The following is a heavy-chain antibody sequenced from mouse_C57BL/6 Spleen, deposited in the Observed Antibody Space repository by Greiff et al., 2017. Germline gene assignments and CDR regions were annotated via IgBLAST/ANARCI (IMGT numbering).Heavy chain of an antibody. CDR2: IHPNSGST. Sequence: QVQLQQPGAELVKPGASVKLSCKASGYTFTSYWMHWVKQRPGQGLEWIGMIHPNSGSTNYNEKFKSKATLTVDKSSSTAYMQLSSLTSEDSAVYYCARGLYYDYAWFAYWGQGTLVTVSA. CDR1: GYTFTSYW. J-gene: IGHJ3*01. D-gene: IGHD2-4*01. V-gene: IGHV1-64*01. CDR3: ARGLYYDYAWFAY.